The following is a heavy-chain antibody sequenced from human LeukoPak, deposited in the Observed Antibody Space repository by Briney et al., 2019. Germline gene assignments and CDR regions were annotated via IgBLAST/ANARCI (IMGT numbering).Heavy chain of an antibody. CDR3: ARGASRDGYNSGFDY. Sequence: SETLSLTCTLSGDFITSDTYSWGWIRQPAGMQLGWIGRIYTTGTTNYNPSLRSRVTMSIDTSKNQFSLKLNSVTAADTAVYYCARGASRDGYNSGFDYWGQGTLVTVSS. J-gene: IGHJ4*02. V-gene: IGHV4-61*02. CDR2: IYTTGTT. D-gene: IGHD5-24*01. CDR1: GDFITSDTYS.